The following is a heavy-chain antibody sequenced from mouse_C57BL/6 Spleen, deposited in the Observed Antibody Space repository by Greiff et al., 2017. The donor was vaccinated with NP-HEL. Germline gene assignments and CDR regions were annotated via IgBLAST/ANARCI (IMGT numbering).Heavy chain of an antibody. CDR2: ISSGSSTI. V-gene: IGHV5-17*01. CDR1: GFTFSDYG. J-gene: IGHJ2*01. D-gene: IGHD1-1*01. CDR3: ARDYYGSSSDYFDY. Sequence: VKLEESGGGLVKPGGSLKLSCAASGFTFSDYGMHWVRQAPEKGLEWVAYISSGSSTIYYADTVKGRFTISRDNAKNTLFLQMTSLRSEDTAMYYCARDYYGSSSDYFDYWGQGTTLTVSS.